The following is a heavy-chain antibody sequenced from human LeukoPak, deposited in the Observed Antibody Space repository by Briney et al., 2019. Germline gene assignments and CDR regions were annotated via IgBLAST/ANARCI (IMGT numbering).Heavy chain of an antibody. D-gene: IGHD2-15*01. CDR2: INADGSTT. V-gene: IGHV3-74*01. J-gene: IGHJ3*02. CDR1: GFTFGSYW. CDR3: AKIGRGLVQGI. Sequence: GGSLRLSCAASGFTFGSYWMHWVRQGPGKGLVWVSHINADGSTTTYADSVKSRFTISRDNAKNTLYLQMNSLRAEDTAVYYCAKIGRGLVQGIWGQGTMVTVSS.